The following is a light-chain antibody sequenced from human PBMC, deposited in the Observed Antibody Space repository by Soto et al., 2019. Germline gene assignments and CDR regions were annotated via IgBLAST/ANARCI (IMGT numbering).Light chain of an antibody. V-gene: IGKV1-39*01. J-gene: IGKJ5*01. CDR3: QQSYSTPIT. CDR1: QSISNS. Sequence: DIQMTQSPYSLSASIGDRVTITCRASQSISNSLNWYQQKPGKAPKFLIYDASSLESGVPSRFSGSGSGTDFTLTISSLQPEDFASYYCQQSYSTPITFGQGTRLEIK. CDR2: DAS.